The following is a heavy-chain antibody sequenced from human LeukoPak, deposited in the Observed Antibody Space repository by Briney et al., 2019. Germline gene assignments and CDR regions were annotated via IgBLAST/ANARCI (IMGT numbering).Heavy chain of an antibody. Sequence: SETLSLTCAVYGGSLSGYYWSWIRQPPGKGLEWIGEINHSGSTNYNPSLKSRVTISVDTSKNQFSLKLSSVTAADTAVYYCARGPRERRTAYYYYGMDVWGQGTTVTVSS. CDR1: GGSLSGYY. J-gene: IGHJ6*02. CDR3: ARGPRERRTAYYYYGMDV. D-gene: IGHD1-1*01. CDR2: INHSGST. V-gene: IGHV4-34*01.